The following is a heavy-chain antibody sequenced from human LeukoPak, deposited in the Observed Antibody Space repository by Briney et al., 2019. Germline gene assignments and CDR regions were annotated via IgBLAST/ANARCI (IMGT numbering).Heavy chain of an antibody. J-gene: IGHJ6*02. CDR2: IYYSGST. D-gene: IGHD3-22*01. V-gene: IGHV4-31*03. CDR1: GGSISSGGYY. CDR3: ARAYYYDSSGYSLYYYYYGMDV. Sequence: SQTLSLTCTVSGGSISSGGYYWSWIRQHPGKGLEWIGYIYYSGSTYYNPSLKSRVTISVDTSKNQFSLKLSSVTAADTAVYYCARAYYYDSSGYSLYYYYYGMDVWGQGTTVTVSS.